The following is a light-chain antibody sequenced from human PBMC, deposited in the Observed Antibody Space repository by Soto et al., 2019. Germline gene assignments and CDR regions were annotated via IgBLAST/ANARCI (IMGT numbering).Light chain of an antibody. Sequence: EIVLTQSPATLSLSPGERATLSCRASQSVSSYLAWYQQKPSQAPRLLIYDASNRATGIPARFSGSGSGTDFTLTFSSLEPEDFAVYYCQQRSNWPPITFGQGTRLEIK. CDR3: QQRSNWPPIT. J-gene: IGKJ5*01. V-gene: IGKV3-11*01. CDR2: DAS. CDR1: QSVSSY.